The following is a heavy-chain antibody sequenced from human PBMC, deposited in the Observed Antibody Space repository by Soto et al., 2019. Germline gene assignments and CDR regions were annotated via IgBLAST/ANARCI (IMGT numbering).Heavy chain of an antibody. V-gene: IGHV1-69*13. CDR1: GGTFSSYA. CDR3: ARSDYDNTWFDP. D-gene: IGHD5-12*01. CDR2: IIPIFGTA. J-gene: IGHJ5*02. Sequence: SVKVSCKASGGTFSSYAISWVRQAPGQGLEWMGGIIPIFGTANYAQKFQGRVTITADESTSTAYMELSSLRSEDTAVYYCARSDYDNTWFDPWGQGTLVTVSS.